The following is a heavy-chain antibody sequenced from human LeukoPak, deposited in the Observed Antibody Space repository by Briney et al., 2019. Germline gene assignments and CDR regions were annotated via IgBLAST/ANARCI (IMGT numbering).Heavy chain of an antibody. Sequence: SETLSLTCTVPGGSISSGAYYWSWIRQPPGKGLEWIGYIYHSGSTYYNPSLKSRVTISVDRSKNQFSLKLTSVTAADTAVYYCARRGSSPSTLDIWGQGTMVTVSS. J-gene: IGHJ3*02. CDR2: IYHSGST. CDR3: ARRGSSPSTLDI. CDR1: GGSISSGAYY. D-gene: IGHD6-13*01. V-gene: IGHV4-30-2*01.